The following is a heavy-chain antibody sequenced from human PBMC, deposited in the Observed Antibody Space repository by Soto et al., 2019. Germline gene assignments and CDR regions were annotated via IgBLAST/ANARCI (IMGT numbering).Heavy chain of an antibody. CDR3: ARGLRFLEWPGTGAFDI. D-gene: IGHD3-3*01. CDR2: INHSGST. CDR1: GGSFSGYY. J-gene: IGHJ3*02. Sequence: SETLSLTCAVYGGSFSGYYWSWIRQPPGKGLEWIGEINHSGSTKYNPSLKSRVTISVDTSKNQFSLKLSSVTAADTAVYYCARGLRFLEWPGTGAFDIWGQGTMVTVS. V-gene: IGHV4-34*01.